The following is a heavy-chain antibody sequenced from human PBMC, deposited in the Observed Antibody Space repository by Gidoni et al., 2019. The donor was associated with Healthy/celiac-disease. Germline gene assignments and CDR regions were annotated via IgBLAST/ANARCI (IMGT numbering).Heavy chain of an antibody. CDR2: IEPSDSYT. D-gene: IGHD1-1*01. CDR3: ARLSGRGAYFDY. J-gene: IGHJ4*02. CDR1: GYSLTSYW. Sequence: EVQPVQSGAEVKTPGESLRISCKGSGYSLTSYWISRVRQMPGKGLVWMGRIEPSDSYTTYGPSFQGHVTISADKSISTAYLQWSSLKASGTAMYYCARLSGRGAYFDYWGQGTLVTVSS. V-gene: IGHV5-10-1*03.